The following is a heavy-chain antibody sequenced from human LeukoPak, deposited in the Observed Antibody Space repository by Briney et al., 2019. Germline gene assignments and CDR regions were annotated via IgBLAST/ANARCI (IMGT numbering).Heavy chain of an antibody. CDR3: TRVADTAMAHPPDREFDY. J-gene: IGHJ4*02. V-gene: IGHV3-49*03. D-gene: IGHD5-18*01. CDR2: IRSKAYDGTT. Sequence: GGSLRLSCTASGFTFDDYAMSWFRQAPGKGLEWVGFIRSKAYDGTTEYAASVKGRFTISRDDSKSIAYLQMNSLKTEDTAVYYCTRVADTAMAHPPDREFDYWGQGTLVTVSS. CDR1: GFTFDDYA.